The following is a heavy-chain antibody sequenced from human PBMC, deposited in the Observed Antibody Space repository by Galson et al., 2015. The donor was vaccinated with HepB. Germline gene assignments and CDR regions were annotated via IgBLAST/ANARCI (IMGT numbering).Heavy chain of an antibody. CDR1: DGSFRGYQ. CDR3: ARGRAFDI. V-gene: IGHV4-34*01. Sequence: TLSLTCTVNDGSFRGYQWSWIRQPPGKGLEWIGEMNHSGRTDTNPSLKSRVTISVDTSNNQFSLRLSSVTAADTAVYYCARGRAFDIWDQGALLTVSS. CDR2: MNHSGRT. J-gene: IGHJ3*02.